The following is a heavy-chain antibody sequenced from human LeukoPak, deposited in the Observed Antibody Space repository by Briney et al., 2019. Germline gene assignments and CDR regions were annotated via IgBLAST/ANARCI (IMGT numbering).Heavy chain of an antibody. CDR3: ARRGRDGYNAGRNWFDP. J-gene: IGHJ5*02. D-gene: IGHD5-24*01. CDR2: TNHSGST. Sequence: SETLSLTCAVYGGSFSGYYWSWIRQPPGKGLEWIGETNHSGSTNYNPSLKSRVTISVDTSKNQFSLKLSSVTAADTAVYYCARRGRDGYNAGRNWFDPWGQGTLVTVSS. CDR1: GGSFSGYY. V-gene: IGHV4-34*01.